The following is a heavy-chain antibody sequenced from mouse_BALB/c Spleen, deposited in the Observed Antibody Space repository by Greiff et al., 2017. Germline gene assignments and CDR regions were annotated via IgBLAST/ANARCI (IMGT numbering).Heavy chain of an antibody. CDR1: GYSFTSYW. V-gene: IGHV1-5*01. CDR2: IYPGNSDT. Sequence: EVKVVESGTVLARPGASVKMSCKASGYSFTSYWMHWVKQRPGQGLEWIGAIYPGNSDTSYNQKFKGKAKLTAVTSASTAYMELSSLTNEDSAVYYCTRSYGPYYFDYWGQGTTLTVSS. CDR3: TRSYGPYYFDY. D-gene: IGHD1-1*02. J-gene: IGHJ2*01.